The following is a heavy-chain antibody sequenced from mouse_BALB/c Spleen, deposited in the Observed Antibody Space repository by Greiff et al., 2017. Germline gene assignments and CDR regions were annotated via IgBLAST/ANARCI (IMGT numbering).Heavy chain of an antibody. D-gene: IGHD1-1*01. V-gene: IGHV3-2*02. CDR2: ISYSGST. CDR3: ASITTVPSWFAY. Sequence: EVQLVESGPGLVKPSQSLSLTCTVTGYSITSDYAWNWIRQFPGNKLEWMGYISYSGSTSYNPSLKSRISITRDTSKNQFFLQLNSVTTEDTATYYCASITTVPSWFAYWGQGTLVTVSA. J-gene: IGHJ3*01. CDR1: GYSITSDYA.